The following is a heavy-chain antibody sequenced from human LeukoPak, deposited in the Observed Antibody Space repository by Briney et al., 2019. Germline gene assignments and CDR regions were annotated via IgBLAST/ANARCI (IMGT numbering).Heavy chain of an antibody. J-gene: IGHJ6*03. CDR2: IYHTGNT. CDR3: ARDANDSDLHYYHMDV. CDR1: GGSITSANW. V-gene: IGHV4-4*02. Sequence: PSETLSLTCAVSGGSITSANWWSWVRQSPGKGLEWIGEIYHTGNTNYNPSLNSRVSISLDTSKNQFSLRLTSVTAADTAVYFCARDANDSDLHYYHMDVWGKGTTVTVSS. D-gene: IGHD5-18*01.